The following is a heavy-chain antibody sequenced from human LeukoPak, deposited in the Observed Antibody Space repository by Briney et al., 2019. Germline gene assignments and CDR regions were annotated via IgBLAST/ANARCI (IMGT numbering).Heavy chain of an antibody. J-gene: IGHJ4*02. V-gene: IGHV3-7*03. Sequence: PGGSLRLSCTASGFIFSSHWMTWVRQPPGKGLEWVANIKEDGGVEYYVDSVKGRFTISRDNTKNALYLQMNNLRADDTAVYFCARDSRWLLDYWGQGTLITVSS. CDR3: ARDSRWLLDY. D-gene: IGHD6-19*01. CDR1: GFIFSSHW. CDR2: IKEDGGVE.